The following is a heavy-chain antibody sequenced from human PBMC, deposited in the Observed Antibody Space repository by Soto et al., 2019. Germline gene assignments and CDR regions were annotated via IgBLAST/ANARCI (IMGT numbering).Heavy chain of an antibody. D-gene: IGHD6-19*01. CDR1: GVSIDSGYW. Sequence: QVQLQESGPGLVKPSGTLSLKPSGTLSLSCGVSGVSIDSGYWWGWVRQPPGKGLEWLGDMSHGGSSNYSPTLKGRISMLLDKSKNQFSLSLSFMSAADTAPSYCARSFGWYAVNSWCQGILFTVSS. V-gene: IGHV4-4*02. CDR2: MSHGGSS. J-gene: IGHJ4*02. CDR3: ARSFGWYAVNS.